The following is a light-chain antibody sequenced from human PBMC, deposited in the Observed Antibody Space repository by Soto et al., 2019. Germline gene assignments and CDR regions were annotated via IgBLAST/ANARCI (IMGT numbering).Light chain of an antibody. Sequence: ERVLSQSPVTLSLSPGERATLSCRATQTVSSKFLTWYQQKPGQAPRLLIYGASIRATGIPDRFSGSRSGADFTLTINRLEPEDSAVYYCQQFDDSPPAFTFGQGTKLEI. J-gene: IGKJ2*01. CDR3: QQFDDSPPAFT. CDR1: QTVSSKF. V-gene: IGKV3-20*01. CDR2: GAS.